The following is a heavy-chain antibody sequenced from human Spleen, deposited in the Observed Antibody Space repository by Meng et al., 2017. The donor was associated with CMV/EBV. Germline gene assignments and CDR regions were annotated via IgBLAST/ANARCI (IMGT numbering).Heavy chain of an antibody. Sequence: ASVKVSCKASGYTFTSHGISWVRQAPGQGLECMGWINPDSGGTKFAQKFQGRVTMTRDTSISTAYLELSRLTSGDTAVYYCAKGDSTIFGVVIKGDAFDIWGQGTMVTVSS. V-gene: IGHV1-2*02. CDR2: INPDSGGT. J-gene: IGHJ3*02. CDR1: GYTFTSHG. CDR3: AKGDSTIFGVVIKGDAFDI. D-gene: IGHD3-3*01.